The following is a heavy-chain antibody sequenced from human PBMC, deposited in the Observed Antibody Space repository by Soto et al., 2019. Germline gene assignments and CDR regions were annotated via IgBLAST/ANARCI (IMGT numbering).Heavy chain of an antibody. V-gene: IGHV4-61*01. CDR2: VYFTGST. J-gene: IGHJ4*02. D-gene: IGHD2-8*01. CDR3: ARYCNNSDCRHLYYFDY. Sequence: SESMSLASTLSGPSVSEVWYYWSWTRHPPGKGLEWIGNVYFTGSTSYSHSLKSRVTMSVDTYKDQFFLKLTSVTAADTAVYYCARYCNNSDCRHLYYFDYWGLGTLVTVSS. CDR1: GPSVSEVWYY.